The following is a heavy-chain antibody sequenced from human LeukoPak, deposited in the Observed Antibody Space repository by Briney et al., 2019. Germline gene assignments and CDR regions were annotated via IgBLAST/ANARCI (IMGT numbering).Heavy chain of an antibody. Sequence: GGSLRLSRAASGFTFSSYGMHWVRQASGKGLEWVGRIRSKANNYAITYDASVRGRFTISRDDSKNTAYLQMNSLKTEDTAVYYCTRVHTGYWGQGTLVTVSS. CDR2: IRSKANNYAI. CDR1: GFTFSSYG. D-gene: IGHD4-17*01. J-gene: IGHJ4*02. V-gene: IGHV3-73*01. CDR3: TRVHTGY.